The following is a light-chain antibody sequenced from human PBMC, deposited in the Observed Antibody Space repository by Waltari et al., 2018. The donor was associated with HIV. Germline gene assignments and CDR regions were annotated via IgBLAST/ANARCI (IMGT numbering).Light chain of an antibody. J-gene: IGLJ1*01. CDR1: SSNIGGNY. V-gene: IGLV1-47*01. Sequence: QSVLTPPPSASGTPGQRVTISCSGSSSNIGGNYVFLYQQLPGMAPKLLIYRNNERPSGVPDRFAGSKSGTSASLGISGLRSEDEADYYCAAWDDSLSGLYVFGTGTKVTVL. CDR2: RNN. CDR3: AAWDDSLSGLYV.